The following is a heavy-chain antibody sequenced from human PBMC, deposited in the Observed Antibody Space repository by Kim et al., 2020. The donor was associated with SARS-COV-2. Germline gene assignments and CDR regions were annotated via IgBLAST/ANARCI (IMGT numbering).Heavy chain of an antibody. J-gene: IGHJ6*02. CDR2: IYSGGST. D-gene: IGHD1-1*01. CDR1: GFTVSSNY. Sequence: GGSLRLSCAASGFTVSSNYMSWVRQAPGKGLEWVSVIYSGGSTYYADSVKGRFTISRDNSKNTLYLQMNSLRAEDTAVYYCARDGVENYYGMDVWGQGTTVTVSS. V-gene: IGHV3-53*01. CDR3: ARDGVENYYGMDV.